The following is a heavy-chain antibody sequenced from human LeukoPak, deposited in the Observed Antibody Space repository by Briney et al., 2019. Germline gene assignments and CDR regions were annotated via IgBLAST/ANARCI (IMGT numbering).Heavy chain of an antibody. CDR1: GGTFISYA. J-gene: IGHJ4*02. V-gene: IGHV1-69*05. CDR2: IIPIFGTA. CDR3: ASTMYYYDSSGYYYFDY. D-gene: IGHD3-22*01. Sequence: SVKVSCKASGGTFISYAISWVRQAPGQGLEWMGRIIPIFGTANYAQKFQGRVTITTDESTSTAYMELSSLRSEDTAVYYCASTMYYYDSSGYYYFDYWGQGTLVTVSS.